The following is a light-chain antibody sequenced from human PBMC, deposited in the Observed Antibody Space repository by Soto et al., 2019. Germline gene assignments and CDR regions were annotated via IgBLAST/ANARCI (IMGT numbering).Light chain of an antibody. CDR3: QQYMRSVK. V-gene: IGKV3-20*01. CDR1: QSVDTTF. Sequence: EIVLTQSPGSLSLSPGQRATLSCRASQSVDTTFFAWYQKKPGQAPRLLIYGASKRATGIPDRFSGSGSGTDSTLIISRLEPEDLAVYYCQQYMRSVKFGQGTKVDIK. CDR2: GAS. J-gene: IGKJ1*01.